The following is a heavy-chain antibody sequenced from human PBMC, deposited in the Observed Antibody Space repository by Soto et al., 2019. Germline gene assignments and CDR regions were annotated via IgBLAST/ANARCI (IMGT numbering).Heavy chain of an antibody. CDR2: IYYSGST. J-gene: IGHJ5*02. Sequence: SETLSLTCTVSGGSISSYYWSWIRQPPGKGLEWIGYIYYSGSTNYNPSLKSRVTISVDTSKNQFSLKLSSVTAADTAVYYCARDRGYSSGWYSSSGFDPWGQGTLVPVSS. CDR1: GGSISSYY. CDR3: ARDRGYSSGWYSSSGFDP. D-gene: IGHD6-19*01. V-gene: IGHV4-59*01.